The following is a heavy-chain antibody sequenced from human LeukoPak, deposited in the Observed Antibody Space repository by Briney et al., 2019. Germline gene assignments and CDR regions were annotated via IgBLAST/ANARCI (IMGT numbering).Heavy chain of an antibody. CDR2: IYYSGST. V-gene: IGHV4-59*01. CDR3: ARGYGGNSYYYYMDV. D-gene: IGHD4-23*01. Sequence: PSETLSLTCTVSGGSIRSYHRSWIRQPPGKGLEWIGYIYYSGSTNYNPSLKSRVTISVDTSKNQFSLKLSSVTAADTAVYYCARGYGGNSYYYYMDVWGKGTTVTVSS. J-gene: IGHJ6*03. CDR1: GGSIRSYH.